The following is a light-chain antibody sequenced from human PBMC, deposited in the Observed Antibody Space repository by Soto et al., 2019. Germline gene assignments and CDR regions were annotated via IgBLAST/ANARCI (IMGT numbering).Light chain of an antibody. V-gene: IGKV3-15*01. CDR3: QQYNDRPPWT. CDR2: GAA. Sequence: EIGMTQSPATLSVSPWERATLSCRASQSVGSNLAWYQKTPGQEPRMLIYGAAIRVAGIPARFIGSRRGAEYMLTISSRQHEDFAVYYYQQYNDRPPWTFGPGTKVDI. J-gene: IGKJ1*01. CDR1: QSVGSN.